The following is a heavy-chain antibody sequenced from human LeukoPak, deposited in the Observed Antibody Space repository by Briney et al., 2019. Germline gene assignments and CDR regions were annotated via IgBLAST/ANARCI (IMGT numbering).Heavy chain of an antibody. V-gene: IGHV3-30*02. J-gene: IGHJ4*02. CDR2: IRYDGSNK. CDR1: GFTFSSYG. CDR3: AKDGTSGPVYYFDY. D-gene: IGHD4-23*01. Sequence: GGSLRLSCAASGFTFSSYGMHWVRQAPGKGLEWVAFIRYDGSNKYYADSVKGRFTISRDNSKNTLYLQMNSLRAEDTAVYYCAKDGTSGPVYYFDYWGQGTLVTVSS.